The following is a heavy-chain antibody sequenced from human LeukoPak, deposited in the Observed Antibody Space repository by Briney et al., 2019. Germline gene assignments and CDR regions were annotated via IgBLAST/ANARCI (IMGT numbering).Heavy chain of an antibody. CDR3: AMGTKRDAFDI. V-gene: IGHV3-48*04. CDR2: ISSSSSTI. CDR1: GFTFSSYS. Sequence: PGGSLRLSCAASGFTFSSYSMNWVRQAPGKGLEWVSYISSSSSTIYYADSVKGRFTISRDNAKNSLYLQMNSLRAEDTAVYYCAMGTKRDAFDIWGQGTMVTVSS. J-gene: IGHJ3*02. D-gene: IGHD7-27*01.